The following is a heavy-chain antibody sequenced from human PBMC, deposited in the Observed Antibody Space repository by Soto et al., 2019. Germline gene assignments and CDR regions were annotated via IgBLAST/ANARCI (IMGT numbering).Heavy chain of an antibody. CDR2: ISSSRSYI. CDR3: ARDPSMVRGENWYFDL. Sequence: EVQLVESGGGLVKPGGSLRLSCAASGFTFSSYSMNWVRQAPGKGLGGVSSISSSRSYIYYADSVRDRCTISRDDAKTSLYLQMNSLRAEDTAVYYCARDPSMVRGENWYFDLWGRGTLVTVSS. CDR1: GFTFSSYS. J-gene: IGHJ2*01. D-gene: IGHD3-10*01. V-gene: IGHV3-21*06.